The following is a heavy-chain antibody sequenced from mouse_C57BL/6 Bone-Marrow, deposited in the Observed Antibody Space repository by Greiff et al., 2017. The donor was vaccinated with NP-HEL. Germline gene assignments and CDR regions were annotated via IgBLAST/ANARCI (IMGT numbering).Heavy chain of an antibody. D-gene: IGHD1-1*01. CDR2: IDPENGDT. J-gene: IGHJ1*03. CDR1: GFNIKDDY. Sequence: VQLKESGAELVRPGASVKLSCTASGFNIKDDYMHWVKQRPEQGLEWIGWIDPENGDTEYASKFQGKATITADTSSNTAYLQLSSLTSEDTAVYYWTVTWGYGSSYWYFDVWGTGTTVTVSS. CDR3: TVTWGYGSSYWYFDV. V-gene: IGHV14-4*01.